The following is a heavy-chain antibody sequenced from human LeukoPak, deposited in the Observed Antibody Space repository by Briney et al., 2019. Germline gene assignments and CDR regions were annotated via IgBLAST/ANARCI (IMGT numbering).Heavy chain of an antibody. CDR2: ISSTGGTI. D-gene: IGHD6-19*01. CDR1: GFTFSNYL. V-gene: IGHV3-48*01. J-gene: IGHJ4*02. Sequence: GGSLRLSCVGSGFTFSNYLMNWVRQAPGKGLEWVSFISSTGGTIYYADAVKGRFTVSRDNAKNSLYLQMNSLRAGDTAVYYCARGSSGWYAYWGQGTLVTVSS. CDR3: ARGSSGWYAY.